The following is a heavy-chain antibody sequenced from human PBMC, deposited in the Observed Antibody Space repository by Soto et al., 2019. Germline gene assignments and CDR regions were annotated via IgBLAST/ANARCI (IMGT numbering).Heavy chain of an antibody. V-gene: IGHV3-30*18. CDR1: GFTFSSYG. J-gene: IGHJ4*02. Sequence: GGSLRLSCAASGFTFSSYGMHWVRQAPGKGLEWVAVISYDGSNKYYADSVKGRFTISRDNSKNTLYLHMNSLRAEDTAVYYCAKDTGSYFSFFDYWGQGTLVTVSS. CDR2: ISYDGSNK. CDR3: AKDTGSYFSFFDY. D-gene: IGHD1-26*01.